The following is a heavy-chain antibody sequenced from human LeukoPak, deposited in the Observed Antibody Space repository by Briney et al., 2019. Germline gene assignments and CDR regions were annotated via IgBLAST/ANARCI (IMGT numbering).Heavy chain of an antibody. CDR2: INTSGST. V-gene: IGHV4-61*02. CDR3: ARVVSALGYCTNGVCYRSSGFDY. CDR1: GGSISSGSCF. Sequence: PSQTLSLTCTVSGGSISSGSCFWSWIRQPAGKGLEWIGRINTSGSTNYNPSLKSRVTMSVDTSKNQFSLKLNSVTAAETAVYYCARVVSALGYCTNGVCYRSSGFDYWGQGTLVTVSS. D-gene: IGHD2-8*01. J-gene: IGHJ4*02.